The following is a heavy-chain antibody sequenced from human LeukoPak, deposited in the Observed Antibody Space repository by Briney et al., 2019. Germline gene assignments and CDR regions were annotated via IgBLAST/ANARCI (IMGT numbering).Heavy chain of an antibody. D-gene: IGHD5-18*01. V-gene: IGHV3-7*01. CDR3: ARTSGYSYGYLQGHFDY. Sequence: GGSLRLSCAASGFTFSSYWMSWVRQAPGKGLEWVANIKQDGSEKYYVDSVKGRFTISRDNAKNSLYLQMNSLRAEDTAVYYCARTSGYSYGYLQGHFDYWGQGTLVTVSS. J-gene: IGHJ4*02. CDR1: GFTFSSYW. CDR2: IKQDGSEK.